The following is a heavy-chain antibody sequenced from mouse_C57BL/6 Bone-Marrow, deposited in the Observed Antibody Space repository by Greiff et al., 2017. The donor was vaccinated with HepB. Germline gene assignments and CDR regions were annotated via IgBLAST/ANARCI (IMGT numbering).Heavy chain of an antibody. CDR2: IHPNSGST. V-gene: IGHV1-64*01. D-gene: IGHD2-10*01. CDR1: GYTFTSYW. Sequence: QVQLQQPGAELVKPGASVKLSCKASGYTFTSYWMHWVKQRPGQGLEWIGMIHPNSGSTNYNEKFKSKATLTVDKSSSTAYMQLSSLTSEDSAVYYWASPPYYVNFWFAYWGQGTLVTVSA. CDR3: ASPPYYVNFWFAY. J-gene: IGHJ3*01.